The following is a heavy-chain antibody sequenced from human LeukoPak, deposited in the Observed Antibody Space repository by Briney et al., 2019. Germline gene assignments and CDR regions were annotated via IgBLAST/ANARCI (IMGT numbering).Heavy chain of an antibody. CDR1: GGSISRNY. Sequence: SETLSLTCTVSGGSISRNYWNWIRQPPGKGLEWIGYIYYTGSTKYNPSLESRVTVSVDTSKNQFSLKLSSVTAADTAVYNCARGSSWYGYDAFDIWGQGTMVTVSS. CDR3: ARGSSWYGYDAFDI. J-gene: IGHJ3*02. CDR2: IYYTGST. V-gene: IGHV4-59*12. D-gene: IGHD6-13*01.